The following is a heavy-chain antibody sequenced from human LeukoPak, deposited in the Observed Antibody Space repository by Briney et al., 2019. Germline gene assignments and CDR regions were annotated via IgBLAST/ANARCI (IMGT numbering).Heavy chain of an antibody. CDR3: EKGYCSGGNCYQYFDY. CDR2: INYSGDAT. CDR1: GFTFSSNS. V-gene: IGHV3-23*01. J-gene: IGHJ4*02. Sequence: GGSLRLSCAASGFTFSSNSMSWVRQAPGKGLEWVSAINYSGDATYYVDSVKGRFTISRDNSKNTLYLQMNSLRAEDTAIYYCEKGYCSGGNCYQYFDYWGQGTLVTVAS. D-gene: IGHD2-15*01.